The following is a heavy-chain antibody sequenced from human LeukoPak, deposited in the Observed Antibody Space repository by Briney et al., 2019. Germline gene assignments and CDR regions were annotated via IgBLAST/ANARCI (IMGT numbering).Heavy chain of an antibody. CDR1: GFTFSSYD. V-gene: IGHV3-48*03. D-gene: IGHD6-19*01. CDR2: ISSSGSGSTK. Sequence: PGGSLRLSCAASGFTFSSYDMNWVRQAPGKGLEWVSYISSSGSGSTKFYADSVKGRFTISRDSAESSLYLQMNSLRVEDTAVYYCARDKEFSSGWYFDNWGQGTLVTVSS. CDR3: ARDKEFSSGWYFDN. J-gene: IGHJ4*02.